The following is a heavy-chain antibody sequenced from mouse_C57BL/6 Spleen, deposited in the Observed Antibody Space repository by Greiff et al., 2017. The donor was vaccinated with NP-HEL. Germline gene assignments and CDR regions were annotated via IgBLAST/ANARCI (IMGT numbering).Heavy chain of an antibody. V-gene: IGHV1-82*01. CDR1: GYAFSSSW. CDR2: IYPGDGDT. J-gene: IGHJ3*01. Sequence: VQLQQSGPELVKPGASVKISCKASGYAFSSSWMNWVKQRPGKGLEWIGRIYPGDGDTNYNGKFKGKATLTADKSSSTAYMQLSSLTSEDSAVYFCARLHEEGFAYWGQGTLVTVSA. CDR3: ARLHEEGFAY.